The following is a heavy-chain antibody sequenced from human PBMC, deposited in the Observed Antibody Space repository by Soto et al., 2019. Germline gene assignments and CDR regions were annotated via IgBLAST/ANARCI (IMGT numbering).Heavy chain of an antibody. V-gene: IGHV5-10-1*01. Sequence: PGESLKISCKGSGYSFTSYWISWVRQMPGKGLEWMGRIDPSDSYTNYSPSFQGHVTISADKSISTAYLQWSSLKASDTAMYYCARHSYYYGSGSYSPRYYYYGMDVWGQGTTVTVSS. CDR1: GYSFTSYW. D-gene: IGHD3-10*01. J-gene: IGHJ6*02. CDR2: IDPSDSYT. CDR3: ARHSYYYGSGSYSPRYYYYGMDV.